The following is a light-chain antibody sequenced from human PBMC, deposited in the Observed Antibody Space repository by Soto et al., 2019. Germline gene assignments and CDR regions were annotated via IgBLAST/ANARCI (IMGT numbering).Light chain of an antibody. CDR1: SSDVGAYNY. CDR2: DVS. Sequence: QSALTEPASVSGSPGQSITISCTGTSSDVGAYNYVSWYQQHPGKVPKLMIYDVSDRPSGVSNRFSGSKSGNTASLTISGLQAEDEADYYCSSFTRSDSSLFGTGTKVTVL. J-gene: IGLJ1*01. V-gene: IGLV2-14*03. CDR3: SSFTRSDSSL.